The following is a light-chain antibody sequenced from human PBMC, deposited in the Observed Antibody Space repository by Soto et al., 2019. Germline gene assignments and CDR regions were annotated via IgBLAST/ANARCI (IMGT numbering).Light chain of an antibody. V-gene: IGKV3-15*01. CDR3: QQYNNWPRT. CDR2: GAS. CDR1: QSVSSN. J-gene: IGKJ1*01. Sequence: EIVMTQSPATLSVSPGERATLSCRASQSVSSNLAWYQQKPGQAPRLIFYGASTRATGIPARFSGSGSGTEFTLTISSLQSEDFAIYYCQQYNNWPRTFGQGTKVEIK.